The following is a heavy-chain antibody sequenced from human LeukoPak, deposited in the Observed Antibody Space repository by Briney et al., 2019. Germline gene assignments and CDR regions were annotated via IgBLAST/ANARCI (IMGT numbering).Heavy chain of an antibody. CDR2: ISDSGGST. J-gene: IGHJ4*02. V-gene: IGHV3-23*01. D-gene: IGHD3-10*01. CDR1: GCTFISYA. CDR3: AKAPHLRIGTSFDY. Sequence: GWSLRLPCAASGCTFISYAMSWVSQPPGKGLEWVSGISDSGGSTYYADSVKGRFTISRDNSKSTLSLQMNSLRAEDTAVYYCAKAPHLRIGTSFDYWGQGTLVPVSS.